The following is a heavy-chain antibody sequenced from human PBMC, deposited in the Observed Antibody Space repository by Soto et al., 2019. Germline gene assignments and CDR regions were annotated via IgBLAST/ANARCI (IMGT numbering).Heavy chain of an antibody. J-gene: IGHJ5*02. Sequence: RSLTCAVYGGSFSGYYWSWIRQPPGKGLEWIGEINHSGSTNYNPSLKSRVTISVDTSKNQFSLKLSSVTAADTAVYYCARVREPLTGGPWFDPWGQGTLVTVS. CDR1: GGSFSGYY. D-gene: IGHD1-26*01. CDR2: INHSGST. V-gene: IGHV4-34*01. CDR3: ARVREPLTGGPWFDP.